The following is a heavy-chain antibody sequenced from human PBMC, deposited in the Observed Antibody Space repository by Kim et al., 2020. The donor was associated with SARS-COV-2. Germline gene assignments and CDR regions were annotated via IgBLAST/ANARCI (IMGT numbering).Heavy chain of an antibody. CDR2: IYYSGST. D-gene: IGHD3-3*01. Sequence: SETLSLTCTVSGGSISSYYWSWIRQPPGKGLEWFGYIYYSGSTNYNPSLKSRVTISVDTSKNQFSLKLSSVTAADTAVYYCARSTSITIFGVVGYMDVWGKGTTVTVSS. V-gene: IGHV4-59*08. J-gene: IGHJ6*03. CDR1: GGSISSYY. CDR3: ARSTSITIFGVVGYMDV.